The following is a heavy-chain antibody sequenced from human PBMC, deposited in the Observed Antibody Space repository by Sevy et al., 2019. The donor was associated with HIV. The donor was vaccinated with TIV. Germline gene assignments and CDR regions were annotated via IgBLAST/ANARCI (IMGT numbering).Heavy chain of an antibody. D-gene: IGHD3-10*01. J-gene: IGHJ3*02. CDR3: ARDQFTMVRGVIIHGAFDI. CDR2: INPNSGGT. V-gene: IGHV1-2*02. CDR1: GYTFTGYY. Sequence: ASVKVSCKASGYTFTGYYMHWVRQAPGQGLEWMGWINPNSGGTNYAQKFQGRVTMTRDTSISTAYMELSRLRSDDTAVYYCARDQFTMVRGVIIHGAFDIWGQGTMVTVSS.